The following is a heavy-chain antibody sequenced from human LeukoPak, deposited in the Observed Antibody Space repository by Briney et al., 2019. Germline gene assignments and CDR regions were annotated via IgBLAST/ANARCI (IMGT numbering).Heavy chain of an antibody. CDR2: ISSRGSTI. J-gene: IGHJ6*03. Sequence: GGSLRLSCAASGFTFSDYYTSWIRQAPGKGLEWVSYISSRGSTIYYADSVKGRFTISRDNAKNSLFLQMNSLRAEDTAVYYCARVLRYCSGGNCYSGGLGYMDVWGKGTTVTISS. D-gene: IGHD2-15*01. CDR3: ARVLRYCSGGNCYSGGLGYMDV. CDR1: GFTFSDYY. V-gene: IGHV3-11*01.